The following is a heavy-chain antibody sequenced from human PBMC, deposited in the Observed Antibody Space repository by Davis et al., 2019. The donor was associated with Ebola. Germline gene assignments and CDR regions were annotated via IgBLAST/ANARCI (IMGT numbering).Heavy chain of an antibody. Sequence: GGSLRLSCAASGFTVSSNYMSWVRQAPGKGLEWVSVIYSGGSTYYADSVKGRFTISRDNSKNTLYLQMNSLRAEDTAVYYCARDWRLRVREWLSYYFDYWGQGTLVTVSS. V-gene: IGHV3-66*02. CDR3: ARDWRLRVREWLSYYFDY. D-gene: IGHD3-3*01. CDR1: GFTVSSNY. J-gene: IGHJ4*02. CDR2: IYSGGST.